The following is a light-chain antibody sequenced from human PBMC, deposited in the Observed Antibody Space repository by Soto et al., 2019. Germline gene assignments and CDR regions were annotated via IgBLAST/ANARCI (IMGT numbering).Light chain of an antibody. V-gene: IGLV2-23*01. J-gene: IGLJ2*01. CDR2: DGS. Sequence: QSALTQPASVSGSPGQSITISCTGTSSDVGSYNLVSWYQQHPGKAPKLMIHDGSKRPSGVSNRFSGFKSGNTASLTISGRQAEDEADYYCCSYAGSSTYVVFGGGTKLTVL. CDR1: SSDVGSYNL. CDR3: CSYAGSSTYVV.